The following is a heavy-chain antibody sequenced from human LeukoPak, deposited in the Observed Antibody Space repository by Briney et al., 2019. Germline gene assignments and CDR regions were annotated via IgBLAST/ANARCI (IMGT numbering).Heavy chain of an antibody. CDR2: ISSSSSYI. J-gene: IGHJ4*02. Sequence: GGSLRLSCAASGFTFSSYSMNWVRQAPGKGLEWVSSISSSSSYIYYADSVKGRFTISRDNAKNSLYLQMNSLRAEDTAVYYCARDGFLEWLTEASFDYWGQGTLVTVSS. CDR1: GFTFSSYS. CDR3: ARDGFLEWLTEASFDY. V-gene: IGHV3-21*01. D-gene: IGHD3-3*01.